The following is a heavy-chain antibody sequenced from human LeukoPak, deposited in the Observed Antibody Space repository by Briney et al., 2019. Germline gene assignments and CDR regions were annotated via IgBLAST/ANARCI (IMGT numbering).Heavy chain of an antibody. V-gene: IGHV4-59*11. CDR1: GGSISSHY. CDR2: IYYSGST. J-gene: IGHJ6*03. D-gene: IGHD6-13*01. Sequence: PSETLSLTCTVSGGSISSHYWSWIRQPPGKGLEWIGYIYYSGSTNYNPSLKSRVTISVDTSKNQFSLKPSSVTAADTAVYYCARVAAAGVYYYYYYMDVWGKGTTVTVSS. CDR3: ARVAAAGVYYYYYYMDV.